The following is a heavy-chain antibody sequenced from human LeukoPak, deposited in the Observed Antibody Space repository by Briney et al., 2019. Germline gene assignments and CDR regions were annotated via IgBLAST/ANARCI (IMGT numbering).Heavy chain of an antibody. D-gene: IGHD6-13*01. V-gene: IGHV3-7*01. CDR1: GFTFSSNW. CDR3: ARGDSSSGWWFDP. CDR2: INPDGSTK. Sequence: GGSLRLSCEASGFTFSSNWMSWVRQAAGKGLEWVANINPDGSTKYYVGSGEGRFTISRDNAKNSLYLEMNSLRDEDTAVYYCARGDSSSGWWFDPWGQGTRVTVSS. J-gene: IGHJ5*02.